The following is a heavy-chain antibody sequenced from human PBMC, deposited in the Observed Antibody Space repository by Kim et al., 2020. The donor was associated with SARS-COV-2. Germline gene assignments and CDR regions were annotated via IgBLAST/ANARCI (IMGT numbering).Heavy chain of an antibody. CDR2: TGNT. J-gene: IGHJ5*02. V-gene: IGHV1-58*01. D-gene: IGHD1-26*01. Sequence: TGNTKYAKRFQERVTITRDMSTSTAYMELNSLRSEDTAVYYCATLGGSYSWGQGTLVTVSS. CDR3: ATLGGSYS.